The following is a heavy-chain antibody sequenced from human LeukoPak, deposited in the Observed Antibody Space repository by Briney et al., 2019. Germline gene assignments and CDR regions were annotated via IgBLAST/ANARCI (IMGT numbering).Heavy chain of an antibody. CDR2: IYYSGST. J-gene: IGHJ4*02. CDR3: ASSRQQLGGPFDY. CDR1: GGSISSGGYY. V-gene: IGHV4-31*03. D-gene: IGHD6-13*01. Sequence: SETLSLTCTVSGGSISSGGYYWSWIRQHPGKGLEWIGYIYYSGSTYYNPSLKSRVTISVDTSKNQFSLKLSSVTAADTAVYYCASSRQQLGGPFDYWGQGTLVTVSS.